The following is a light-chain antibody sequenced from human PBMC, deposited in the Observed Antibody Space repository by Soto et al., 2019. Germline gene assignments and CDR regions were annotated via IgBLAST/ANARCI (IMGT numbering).Light chain of an antibody. V-gene: IGLV2-11*01. CDR1: SSDVGGYNY. CDR2: DVS. Sequence: QSALTQPRSVSGSPGQSVTISCTGTSSDVGGYNYVSWYQQHPGKATKLMIYDVSKRPSGVPDRFSGSKSGNTASLTISGLQAEDEADYYCCSYAGSSVFGTGTKVTVL. CDR3: CSYAGSSV. J-gene: IGLJ1*01.